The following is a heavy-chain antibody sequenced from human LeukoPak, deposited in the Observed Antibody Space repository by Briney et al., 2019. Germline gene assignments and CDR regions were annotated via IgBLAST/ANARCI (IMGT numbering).Heavy chain of an antibody. CDR3: ASPRDGYNYLDY. Sequence: GASVKVSCKASGYTFTGYYMHWVRQAPGQGLEWMGRIIPIFGTANYAQKFQGRVTITTDESTSTAYMELSSLRSEDTAVYYCASPRDGYNYLDYWGQGTLVTVSS. CDR2: IIPIFGTA. V-gene: IGHV1-69*05. J-gene: IGHJ4*02. D-gene: IGHD5-24*01. CDR1: GYTFTGYY.